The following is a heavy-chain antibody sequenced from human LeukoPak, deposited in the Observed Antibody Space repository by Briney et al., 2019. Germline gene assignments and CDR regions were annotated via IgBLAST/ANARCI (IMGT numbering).Heavy chain of an antibody. CDR2: IYTSGST. V-gene: IGHV4-61*02. CDR3: ARGSDYDDY. CDR1: GGSISSGSYY. Sequence: PSETLSLTYTVSGGSISSGSYYWSWIRQPAGKGLEWIGRIYTSGSTNYNPSLKSRVTISVDTSKNQFSLMLSSVTAADTAVYYCARGSDYDDYWGQGTLVTVSS. D-gene: IGHD1-26*01. J-gene: IGHJ4*02.